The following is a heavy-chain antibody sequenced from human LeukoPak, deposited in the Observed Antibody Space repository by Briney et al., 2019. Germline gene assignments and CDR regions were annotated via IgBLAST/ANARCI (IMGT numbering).Heavy chain of an antibody. D-gene: IGHD6-13*01. V-gene: IGHV3-7*04. CDR3: TTENGYVFEN. J-gene: IGHJ4*02. Sequence: PGGSLRLSCAASGFPFSSYWMAWVRQAPGKGLEWVATITLDGSDSYYVDSVKGRFTVSRDNAKNSLYLQMNSLRVEDTAVFYCTTENGYVFENWGQGSLVTVSS. CDR2: ITLDGSDS. CDR1: GFPFSSYW.